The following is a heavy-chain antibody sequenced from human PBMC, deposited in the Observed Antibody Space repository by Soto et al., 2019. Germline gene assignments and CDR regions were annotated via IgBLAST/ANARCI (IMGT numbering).Heavy chain of an antibody. CDR3: AIPPYCSSTSCPPYGMDV. D-gene: IGHD2-2*01. V-gene: IGHV1-2*04. CDR2: INPKSGGT. CDR1: GYSFTDYH. Sequence: ASVKVSCKASGYSFTDYHIHWVRQAPGQGLEWLGRINPKSGGTSTAQKFQGWVTMTTDTSTSTAYMELRSLRSDDTAVYYCAIPPYCSSTSCPPYGMDVWGQ. J-gene: IGHJ6*02.